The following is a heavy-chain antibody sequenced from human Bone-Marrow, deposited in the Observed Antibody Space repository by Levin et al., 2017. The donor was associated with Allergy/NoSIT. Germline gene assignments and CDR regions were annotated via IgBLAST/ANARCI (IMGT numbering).Heavy chain of an antibody. V-gene: IGHV3-33*01. CDR1: GFTFSSYG. J-gene: IGHJ6*03. Sequence: GESLKISCAASGFTFSSYGMHWVRQAPGKGLEWVAVIWYDGSNKYYADSVKGRFTISRDNSKNTLYLQMNSLRAEDTAVYYCARDFWLAAEDYSLHMGVGYYMDVWGKGTTVTVSS. CDR3: ARDFWLAAEDYSLHMGVGYYMDV. D-gene: IGHD4-11*01. CDR2: IWYDGSNK.